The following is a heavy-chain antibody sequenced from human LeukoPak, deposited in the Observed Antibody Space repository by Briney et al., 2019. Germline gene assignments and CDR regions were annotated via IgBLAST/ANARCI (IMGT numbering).Heavy chain of an antibody. CDR2: ISSSSTNM. J-gene: IGHJ4*02. V-gene: IGHV3-48*01. Sequence: GGSLRLSCAASGFTFTSYSMNWVRQAPGKGLQWVSYISSSSTNMYYADSVKGRFTISRDNAKNSLYLQMNSLRAEDTAVYYCAREYSSSSGRSFDYWGQGTLVTVSS. D-gene: IGHD6-6*01. CDR1: GFTFTSYS. CDR3: AREYSSSSGRSFDY.